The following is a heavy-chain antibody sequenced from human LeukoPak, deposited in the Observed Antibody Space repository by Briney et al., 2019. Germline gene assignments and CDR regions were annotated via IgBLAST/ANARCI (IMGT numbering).Heavy chain of an antibody. J-gene: IGHJ4*02. CDR1: GYTFTSYD. D-gene: IGHD4-17*01. Sequence: ASVKVSCKASGYTFTSYDINWVRQATGQGLEWMGWMNPNTGNAGYAQKFQGRVTMTRDMSTSTVYMELSSLRSEDTAVYYCARENIVVLYGDHRIYYFDYWGQGTLVTVSS. V-gene: IGHV1-8*02. CDR2: MNPNTGNA. CDR3: ARENIVVLYGDHRIYYFDY.